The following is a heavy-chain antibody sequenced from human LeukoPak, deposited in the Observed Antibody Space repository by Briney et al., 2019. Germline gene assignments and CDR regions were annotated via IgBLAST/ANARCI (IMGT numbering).Heavy chain of an antibody. V-gene: IGHV4-39*01. CDR2: IYYSGIT. Sequence: SETLSLTCTVSGGSISSSSYYWGWIRQPPGKGLEWIGSIYYSGITYYNPSLKSRVTISVDTSKNQFSLKLSSVTAADTAVYYCASFKVGSGSEDYWGQGTLVTVSS. CDR3: ASFKVGSGSEDY. CDR1: GGSISSSSYY. D-gene: IGHD3-10*01. J-gene: IGHJ4*02.